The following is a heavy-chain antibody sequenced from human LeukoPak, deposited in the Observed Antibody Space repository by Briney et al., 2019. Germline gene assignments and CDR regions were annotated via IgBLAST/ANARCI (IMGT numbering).Heavy chain of an antibody. CDR2: INHSGST. CDR1: GGSFSGYY. Sequence: PSESLSLTRAVYGGSFSGYYWSWIRQPPGKGLEWIGEINHSGSTNYNPSLKSRVTISVDTSKNQFSLKLSSVTAADTAVYYCARRRGVMGGYCSSTSCYPGNHAFDIWGQGTMVTVSS. J-gene: IGHJ3*02. CDR3: ARRRGVMGGYCSSTSCYPGNHAFDI. V-gene: IGHV4-34*01. D-gene: IGHD2-2*01.